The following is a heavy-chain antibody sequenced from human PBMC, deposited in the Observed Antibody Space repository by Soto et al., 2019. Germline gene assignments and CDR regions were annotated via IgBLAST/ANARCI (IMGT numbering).Heavy chain of an antibody. CDR1: GGSISSGGYS. V-gene: IGHV4-30-2*01. Sequence: PSETLSLTCAVSGGSISSGGYSWSWIRQPPGKGLEWIGYIYHSGSTYYNPSLKSRVTISVDRSKNQFSLKLSSVTAADTAVYYCARQDGDYYYYYYGMDVWGQGTTVTVSS. D-gene: IGHD4-17*01. J-gene: IGHJ6*02. CDR3: ARQDGDYYYYYYGMDV. CDR2: IYHSGST.